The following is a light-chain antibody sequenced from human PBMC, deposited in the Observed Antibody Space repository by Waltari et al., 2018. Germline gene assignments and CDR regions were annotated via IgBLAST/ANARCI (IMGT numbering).Light chain of an antibody. Sequence: SYELTQPPSVSVSPGQTARISCSGDALPKHYAYWYQQKPGQAPVLLIYKDTERPSGIPERFSGSSSGTTVTLTISGVQAEDEDDYYCQSADSSGTYVVFGGGTMLTVL. V-gene: IGLV3-25*03. CDR1: ALPKHY. CDR3: QSADSSGTYVV. CDR2: KDT. J-gene: IGLJ2*01.